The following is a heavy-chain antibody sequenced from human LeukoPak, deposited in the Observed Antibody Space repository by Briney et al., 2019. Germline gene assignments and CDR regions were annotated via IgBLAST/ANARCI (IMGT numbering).Heavy chain of an antibody. D-gene: IGHD6-13*01. CDR2: IDPNNGRT. J-gene: IGHJ5*02. V-gene: IGHV1-2*02. CDR3: ARDGIAAAGSEFDP. CDR1: GYTFSGYS. Sequence: ASVKVSCKASGYTFSGYSIHWMRQAPGQGLEYVGWIDPNNGRTDYAQKFQGRVTMTRDTSISTAYMDLSMLRSDDTAVYYCARDGIAAAGSEFDPWGQGTLVTVSS.